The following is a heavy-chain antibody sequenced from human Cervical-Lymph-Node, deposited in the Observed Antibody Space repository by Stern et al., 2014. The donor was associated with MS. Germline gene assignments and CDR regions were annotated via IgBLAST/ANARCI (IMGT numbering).Heavy chain of an antibody. D-gene: IGHD4-17*01. CDR1: GFTFTSCY. Sequence: VQLVESGAEVRRPGASVKVACKASGFTFTSCYMHWVRQAPGQGLEWMGWINANSGGTNSAQKVQGTATMTRDTSISTVYNALTGLTSDDTAFYYCARNLSTVPTPSFDYWGRGPLVT. V-gene: IGHV1-2*02. CDR2: INANSGGT. J-gene: IGHJ4*02. CDR3: ARNLSTVPTPSFDY.